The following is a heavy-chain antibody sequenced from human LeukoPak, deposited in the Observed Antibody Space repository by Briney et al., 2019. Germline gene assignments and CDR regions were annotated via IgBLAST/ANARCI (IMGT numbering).Heavy chain of an antibody. CDR1: GGSFSGYY. Sequence: PSETLSLTCAVYGGSFSGYYWSWIRQPPGKGLEWIGYIYYSGSTNYNPSLKSRVTISVDTSKNQFSLKLSSVTAADTAVYYCARPTDNYGDYDAFDIWGQGTMVTVSS. CDR3: ARPTDNYGDYDAFDI. V-gene: IGHV4-59*08. CDR2: IYYSGST. D-gene: IGHD4-17*01. J-gene: IGHJ3*02.